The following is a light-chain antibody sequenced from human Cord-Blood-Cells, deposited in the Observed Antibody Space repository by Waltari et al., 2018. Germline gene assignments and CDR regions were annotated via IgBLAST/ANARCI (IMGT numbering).Light chain of an antibody. CDR1: SSDVGGYNY. Sequence: QSALTQPPSASGSPGQSVTISCTGTSSDVGGYNYVSWYQPHPGKAPKLMIYEVSKRPAGVPERFSGSKSGNTASLTVSGLQAEDEADYYCSSYAGGYVFGTGTKVTVL. V-gene: IGLV2-8*01. J-gene: IGLJ1*01. CDR2: EVS. CDR3: SSYAGGYV.